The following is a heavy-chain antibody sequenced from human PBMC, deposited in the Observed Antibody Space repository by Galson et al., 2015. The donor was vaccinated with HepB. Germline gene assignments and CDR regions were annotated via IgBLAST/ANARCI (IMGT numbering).Heavy chain of an antibody. CDR2: INSDGGST. CDR3: AGRMGIMP. J-gene: IGHJ5*02. Sequence: SLRLSCAASGFTFSTYGVIWVRQAPGKGLEWVSFINSDGGSTYYADSVKGRFTISRDNSKNTLFLQMNSLRPEDTAIYYCAGRMGIMPWGQGTLVTVSS. CDR1: GFTFSTYG. D-gene: IGHD3-16*01. V-gene: IGHV3-23*01.